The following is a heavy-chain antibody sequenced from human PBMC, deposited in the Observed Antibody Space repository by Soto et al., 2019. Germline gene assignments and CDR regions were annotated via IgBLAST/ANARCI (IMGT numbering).Heavy chain of an antibody. J-gene: IGHJ6*02. CDR1: GGSISSYY. D-gene: IGHD6-6*01. V-gene: IGHV4-59*01. CDR2: IYYSGST. Sequence: LSLTCTVSGGSISSYYWSWIRQPPGKGLEWIGYIYYSGSTNYNPSLKSRVTISVDTSKNQFSLKLSSVTAADTAVYYCARSHSSSGPDYYYYGMDVWGQGTTVTVSS. CDR3: ARSHSSSGPDYYYYGMDV.